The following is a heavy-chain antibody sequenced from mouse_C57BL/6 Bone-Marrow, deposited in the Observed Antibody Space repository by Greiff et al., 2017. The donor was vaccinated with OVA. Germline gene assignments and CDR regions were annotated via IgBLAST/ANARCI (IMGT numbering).Heavy chain of an antibody. J-gene: IGHJ2*01. CDR3: ACGNFRGY. CDR1: GYTFTSYW. V-gene: IGHV1-50*01. Sequence: QVQLQQPGAELVKPGASVKLSCKASGYTFTSYWMQWVKPRPGQGLEWIGEIDPSASYTNYNQKFKGKATLTVATSSSTAYMQLSSLTSEDSAVYYCACGNFRGYWGQGTTLTVSS. CDR2: IDPSASYT. D-gene: IGHD2-1*01.